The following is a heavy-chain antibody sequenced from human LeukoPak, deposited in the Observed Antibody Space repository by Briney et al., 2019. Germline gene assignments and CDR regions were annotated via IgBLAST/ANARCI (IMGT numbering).Heavy chain of an antibody. J-gene: IGHJ4*02. Sequence: ASVKLSCKASGFTFTCYYMRWVRQAPGQGLEWLGRINPNSGCTNYAQKFQGRVTMTRDTSISTPYMELSRLRSDDTAVYSCAREFDYYDSSGPGRDYWGEGTLVTVSS. CDR3: AREFDYYDSSGPGRDY. CDR1: GFTFTCYY. V-gene: IGHV1-2*06. CDR2: INPNSGCT. D-gene: IGHD3-22*01.